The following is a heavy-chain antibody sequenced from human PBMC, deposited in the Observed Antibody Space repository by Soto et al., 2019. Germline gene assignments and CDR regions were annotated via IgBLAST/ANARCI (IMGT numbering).Heavy chain of an antibody. V-gene: IGHV1-69*01. Sequence: QVQLVQSGAEVKKPGSSVKVSCKASGGTFSSYAISWVRQAPGQGLEWMGGIIPIFGTANYAQKFQGRVTITADESTSTAYMELSSLRSEDTAVYYCPRVRITFGGVITYNWFDPWGQGTLVTVSS. CDR1: GGTFSSYA. D-gene: IGHD3-16*02. J-gene: IGHJ5*02. CDR2: IIPIFGTA. CDR3: PRVRITFGGVITYNWFDP.